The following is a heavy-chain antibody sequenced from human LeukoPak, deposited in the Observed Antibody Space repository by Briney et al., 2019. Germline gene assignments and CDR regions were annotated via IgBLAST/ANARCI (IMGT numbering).Heavy chain of an antibody. J-gene: IGHJ4*02. Sequence: ASVKVSCKVSGYTLTELSMHWVRQAPGKGLEWMGGFDPEDGETIYAQKFQGRVTMTEDTSTDTAYMELSSLRSEDTAVYYCATVAYYYDSSEGRFDYWGQGTLVTVSS. V-gene: IGHV1-24*01. CDR1: GYTLTELS. D-gene: IGHD3-22*01. CDR2: FDPEDGET. CDR3: ATVAYYYDSSEGRFDY.